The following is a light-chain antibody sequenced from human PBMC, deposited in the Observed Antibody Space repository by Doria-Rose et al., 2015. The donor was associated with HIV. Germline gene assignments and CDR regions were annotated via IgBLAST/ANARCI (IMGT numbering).Light chain of an antibody. J-gene: IGKJ1*01. CDR1: QSFSSTY. Sequence: EIVLTQSPGTLSLSPGGRANLSCMASQSFSSTYLAWYQQKPGQDPSLLIYDGSTRATGIPDRCSASGSGTDFTLTINRLEPEDFALYYCHQCGTSWTFGQGTKVEI. V-gene: IGKV3-20*01. CDR2: DGS. CDR3: HQCGTSWT.